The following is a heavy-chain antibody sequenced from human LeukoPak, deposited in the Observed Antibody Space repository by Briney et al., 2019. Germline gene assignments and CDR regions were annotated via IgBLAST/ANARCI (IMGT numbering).Heavy chain of an antibody. D-gene: IGHD3-22*01. J-gene: IGHJ3*02. CDR1: GFTFTSSA. CDR2: IVVGSGNT. Sequence: GASVKVSCKASGFTFTSSAMQWVRQARGQRLEWIGWIVVGSGNTNYAQKFQERVTITRDMSTSTAYMELSSLRSENTAVYYCAADRSYYDDPWGLDAFDIWGQGTMVTVSS. V-gene: IGHV1-58*02. CDR3: AADRSYYDDPWGLDAFDI.